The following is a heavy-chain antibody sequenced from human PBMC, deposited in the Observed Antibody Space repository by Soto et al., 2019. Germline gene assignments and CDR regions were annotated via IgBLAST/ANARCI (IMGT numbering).Heavy chain of an antibody. Sequence: QLQLQECGSGLVKPSQTLSLTCVVSGGSISSGGYSWSWIRRPPGKGLEWIGYIYHSGSTYYNPSLKSRVTISVDRSKNQFSLKLSSVTAADTAVYYCVRVPGPWGQGTLVTVSS. CDR1: GGSISSGGYS. CDR2: IYHSGST. V-gene: IGHV4-30-2*01. CDR3: VRVPGP. J-gene: IGHJ5*02.